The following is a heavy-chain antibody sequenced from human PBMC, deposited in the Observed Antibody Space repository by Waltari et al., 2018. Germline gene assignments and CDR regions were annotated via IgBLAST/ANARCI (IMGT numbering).Heavy chain of an antibody. CDR3: TTGGDYYDSSGYIDAFDI. Sequence: EVQLVESGGGLVKPGGSLRLSCAASGFTFSNAWMNWVRQAPGKGLEWVGRIKSKTDGGTTDYAAPVKGRFTISRDDSKNTLYLQMNSLKTEDTAVYYCTTGGDYYDSSGYIDAFDIWGQGTMVTVSS. CDR2: IKSKTDGGTT. V-gene: IGHV3-15*07. J-gene: IGHJ3*02. D-gene: IGHD3-22*01. CDR1: GFTFSNAW.